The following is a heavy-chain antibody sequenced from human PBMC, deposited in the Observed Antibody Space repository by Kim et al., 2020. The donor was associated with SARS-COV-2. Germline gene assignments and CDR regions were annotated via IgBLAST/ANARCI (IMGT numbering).Heavy chain of an antibody. CDR2: IYYSGST. CDR3: ARSAPFVEVITQYNWFDP. D-gene: IGHD3-22*01. V-gene: IGHV4-59*13. J-gene: IGHJ5*02. CDR1: GGSISSYY. Sequence: SETLSLTCTVSGGSISSYYRSWIRQPPGKGLEWIGYIYYSGSTNYNPSLKSRVTISVDTSKNQFSLKLSSVTAADTAVYYCARSAPFVEVITQYNWFDPWGQGTLVTVSS.